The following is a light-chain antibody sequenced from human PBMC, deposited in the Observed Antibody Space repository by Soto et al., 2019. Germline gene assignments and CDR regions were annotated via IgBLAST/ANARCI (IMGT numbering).Light chain of an antibody. CDR3: QQLNSYE. Sequence: QLTQSPSSLSASIGDRVIITCRATQAISRYLAWYQQKPGAAPKLLIYAATTLQSRVPSRFSGAASGTEFTLIISSLQSDDFATYYCQQLNSYEFGQGTKVEIK. V-gene: IGKV1-9*01. CDR2: AAT. J-gene: IGKJ1*01. CDR1: QAISRY.